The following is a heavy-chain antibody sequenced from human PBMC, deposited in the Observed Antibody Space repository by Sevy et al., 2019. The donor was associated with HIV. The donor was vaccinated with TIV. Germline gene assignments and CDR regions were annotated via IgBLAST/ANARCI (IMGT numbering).Heavy chain of an antibody. CDR3: ARDRCTNGVCYHFDY. CDR1: GFTFSSYW. CDR2: IKQDGSEK. J-gene: IGHJ4*02. V-gene: IGHV3-7*01. D-gene: IGHD2-8*01. Sequence: GGSLRLSCAASGFTFSSYWMSWVRQAPGKGLEWMANIKQDGSEKYYVDSVKGRFTISRDNAKNSLYLQMNSLRAEDTAVYYCARDRCTNGVCYHFDYWGQGTLVTVSS.